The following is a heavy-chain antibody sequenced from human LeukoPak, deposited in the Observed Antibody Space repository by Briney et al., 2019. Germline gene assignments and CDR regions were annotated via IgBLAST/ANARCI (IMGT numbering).Heavy chain of an antibody. CDR3: ARLLRFLEWGDAFDI. V-gene: IGHV4-30-4*08. CDR1: GGSISSGDYY. Sequence: SETLSLTCTVSGGSISSGDYYWSWIRQPPGKGLEWIGYIYYSGSTYYNPSLKSRVTISVDTSKNQFSLKLSSVTAADTAVYHCARLLRFLEWGDAFDIWGQGTMVTVSS. CDR2: IYYSGST. D-gene: IGHD3-3*01. J-gene: IGHJ3*02.